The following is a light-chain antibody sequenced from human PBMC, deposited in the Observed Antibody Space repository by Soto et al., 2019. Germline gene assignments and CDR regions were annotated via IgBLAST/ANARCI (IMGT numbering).Light chain of an antibody. J-gene: IGKJ2*01. Sequence: EIVLTQSPGTLSLSPGERATLSCRASQSVSSSYLAWYQQKPGQAPRLLIYGASSRATGIPDRFSGSGSGTGFTLTISRLEPEDVAVYFCQQYGSSPPFTFGQGTKVEIK. CDR3: QQYGSSPPFT. CDR2: GAS. V-gene: IGKV3-20*01. CDR1: QSVSSSY.